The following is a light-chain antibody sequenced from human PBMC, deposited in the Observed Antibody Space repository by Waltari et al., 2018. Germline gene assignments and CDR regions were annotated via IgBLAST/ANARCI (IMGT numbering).Light chain of an antibody. CDR1: ASNIGGNL. CDR2: WGA. J-gene: IGLJ3*02. CDR3: ASWDDSLNGHWV. Sequence: QSVLTQPPSASGTPGQRVTISCSGSASNIGGNLLNWSQQPPGTAPKLRIYWGALRAPGVPCRFSGSKSGTSASLAISGLQSEDEADYFCASWDDSLNGHWVFGGGTKVTVL. V-gene: IGLV1-44*01.